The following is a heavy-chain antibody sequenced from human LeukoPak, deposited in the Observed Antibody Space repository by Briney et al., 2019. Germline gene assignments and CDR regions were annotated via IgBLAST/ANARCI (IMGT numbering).Heavy chain of an antibody. D-gene: IGHD5-12*01. CDR3: AGLRYDRDH. Sequence: SETLSLPCAVSGGSFTDFYWSWIRQPPGRGLEWIGESNHSGSTNYNPSLKSRVTLSVDTSKNQFSLKLSSVTAADTAVYYCAGLRYDRDHWGQGTLVTVSS. CDR1: GGSFTDFY. V-gene: IGHV4-34*01. CDR2: SNHSGST. J-gene: IGHJ4*02.